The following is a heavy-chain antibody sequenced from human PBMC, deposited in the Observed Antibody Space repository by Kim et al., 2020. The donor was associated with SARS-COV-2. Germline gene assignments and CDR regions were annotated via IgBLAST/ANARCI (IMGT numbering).Heavy chain of an antibody. CDR3: ARDSIGAKSVVITWGYYYGMDV. CDR1: GGSISSSSYY. J-gene: IGHJ6*02. Sequence: SETLSLTCTVSGGSISSSSYYWGWIRQPPGKGLEWIGSIYYSGSTYYNPSLKSRVTISVDTSKNQFSLKLSSVTAADTAVYYCARDSIGAKSVVITWGYYYGMDVWGQGTTVTVSS. D-gene: IGHD3-22*01. V-gene: IGHV4-39*07. CDR2: IYYSGST.